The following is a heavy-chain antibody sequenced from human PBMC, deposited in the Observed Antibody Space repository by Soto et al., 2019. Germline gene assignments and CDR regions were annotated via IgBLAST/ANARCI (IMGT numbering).Heavy chain of an antibody. V-gene: IGHV3-30*18. Sequence: ESGGGVVQPGRSLRLSCAASGFTFRTYAMHWVRQAPGKGLEWVAVISHDGSNTDYGDSMKGRFTISRDNSKSTLSLQMNSLRPEDTGVYYCAKDAGSTEYFFASWGQGTLVSVSS. CDR2: ISHDGSNT. CDR3: AKDAGSTEYFFAS. CDR1: GFTFRTYA. J-gene: IGHJ4*02.